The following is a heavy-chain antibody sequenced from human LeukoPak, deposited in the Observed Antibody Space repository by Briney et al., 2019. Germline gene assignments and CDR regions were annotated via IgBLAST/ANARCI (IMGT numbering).Heavy chain of an antibody. CDR1: GGSISSYH. V-gene: IGHV4-59*01. Sequence: SEILSLTCTVSGGSISSYHWSWIRRPPGKGLEWIGYLYYSGSTNYNPSLKSRVTLSVDTSKNQFSLRLSSVTAADTAVYYCASFTATFDYWGQGTLVTVSS. D-gene: IGHD6-25*01. J-gene: IGHJ4*02. CDR3: ASFTATFDY. CDR2: LYYSGST.